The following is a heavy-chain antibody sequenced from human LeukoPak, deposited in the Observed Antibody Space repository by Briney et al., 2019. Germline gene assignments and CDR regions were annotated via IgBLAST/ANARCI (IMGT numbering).Heavy chain of an antibody. J-gene: IGHJ4*02. CDR1: GFAFSTYS. Sequence: GGSLRLSCAASGFAFSTYSMNWVRQAPGKGLEWVSYSSSSSSTIYYADSVKGRFTISRDNAKNSLYLQMNSLRDEDTAVYYCARGLGIFDHGDYPGGIYWGQGTLVPVSS. CDR3: ARGLGIFDHGDYPGGIY. V-gene: IGHV3-48*02. CDR2: SSSSSSTI. D-gene: IGHD4-17*01.